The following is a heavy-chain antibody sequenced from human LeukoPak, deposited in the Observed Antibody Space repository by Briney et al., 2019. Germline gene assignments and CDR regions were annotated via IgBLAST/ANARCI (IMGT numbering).Heavy chain of an antibody. V-gene: IGHV3-15*01. CDR1: GASISSYY. CDR3: TTGTY. J-gene: IGHJ4*02. CDR2: IRSKTDGGTA. Sequence: ETLSLTCTVSGASISSYYWSWIRQPPGKGLEWVGRIRSKTDGGTADYAAPVKDRIIISRDDSKNTLYLQMNSLKNEDTAVYYCTTGTYWGQGTLVTVSS.